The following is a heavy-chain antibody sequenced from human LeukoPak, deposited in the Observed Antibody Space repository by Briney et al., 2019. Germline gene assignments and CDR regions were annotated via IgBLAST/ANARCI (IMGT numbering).Heavy chain of an antibody. J-gene: IGHJ3*02. D-gene: IGHD4-11*01. Sequence: SETLSLTCTVSGGSVSSYYWSWVRQPPGKGLEWIGYLHYSGSTDYNPSLKSRVTTSVDTSNNQFSLRLNSVTAADTAVYFCARHDDYSRAFDIWGQGTMITVSS. V-gene: IGHV4-59*08. CDR1: GGSVSSYY. CDR3: ARHDDYSRAFDI. CDR2: LHYSGST.